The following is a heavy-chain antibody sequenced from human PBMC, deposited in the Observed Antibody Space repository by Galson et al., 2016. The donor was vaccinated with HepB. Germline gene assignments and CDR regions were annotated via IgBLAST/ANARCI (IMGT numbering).Heavy chain of an antibody. Sequence: LSLTCAVSGASISSTDWWSWVRQPPGKGLEWIGEGYKNGNTNYNPPPKVRVTKPVDKSKNQFSLSLSPVTAAATAVYYWARFWNGNYFDYWGQGTLVTVSS. CDR3: ARFWNGNYFDY. D-gene: IGHD3-3*01. J-gene: IGHJ4*02. CDR2: GYKNGNT. CDR1: GASISSTDW. V-gene: IGHV4-4*02.